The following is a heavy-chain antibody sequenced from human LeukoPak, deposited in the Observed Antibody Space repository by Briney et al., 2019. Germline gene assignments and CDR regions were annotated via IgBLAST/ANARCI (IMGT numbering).Heavy chain of an antibody. V-gene: IGHV4-59*01. Sequence: SETLSLTCTVSGGSISSYYWSWIRQPPGKGLEWIGYIYYSGSTNYNPSLKSRVTISVDTSKNQFSLKLSSVTAADTAVYYCATDFPARGVGAAYYFDYWGQGTLVTVSS. CDR2: IYYSGST. CDR1: GGSISSYY. D-gene: IGHD1-26*01. CDR3: ATDFPARGVGAAYYFDY. J-gene: IGHJ4*02.